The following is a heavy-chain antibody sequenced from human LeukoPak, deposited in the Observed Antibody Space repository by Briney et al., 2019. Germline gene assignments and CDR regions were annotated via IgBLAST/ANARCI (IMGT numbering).Heavy chain of an antibody. CDR2: INPSGGST. J-gene: IGHJ6*03. Sequence: ASVKVSCKASGGTFSSYAISWVRQAPGQGLEWMGIINPSGGSTSYAQKFQGRVTMTRDMSTSTVYMELSSLRSEDTAVYYCAREYSSSWYYYYYMDVWGKGTTVTVSS. CDR1: GGTFSSYA. V-gene: IGHV1-46*01. D-gene: IGHD6-13*01. CDR3: AREYSSSWYYYYYMDV.